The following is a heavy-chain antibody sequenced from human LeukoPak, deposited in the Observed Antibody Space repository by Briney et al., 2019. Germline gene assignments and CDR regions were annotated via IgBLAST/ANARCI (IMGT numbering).Heavy chain of an antibody. CDR2: INPNDDTT. D-gene: IGHD6-13*01. CDR3: ARDVGGIKGRGIAFDI. J-gene: IGHJ3*02. V-gene: IGHV1-46*01. CDR1: EYTFTSNY. Sequence: GASVKVSCKASEYTFTSNYMHWVRQAPGQGLEWMGIINPNDDTTSYAQKFQGRVTMARDTSTSTVYMDLSSLRSEDTAVYYCARDVGGIKGRGIAFDIWGHGTMVTVSS.